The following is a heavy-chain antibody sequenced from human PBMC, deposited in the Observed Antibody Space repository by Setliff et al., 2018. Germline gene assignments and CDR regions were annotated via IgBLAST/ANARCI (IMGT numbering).Heavy chain of an antibody. J-gene: IGHJ4*02. CDR3: ARDSGDCSSTSCYRFDY. CDR2: ISGSSNTI. CDR1: GFTFSGYS. D-gene: IGHD2-2*01. Sequence: GGSLRLSCEASGFTFSGYSMNWVRQAPGKGLEWVSYISGSSNTIYYADSVKGRFTISRDNAKNSLYLQMNSLRAEDTAVYYCARDSGDCSSTSCYRFDYWGQGALVTVSS. V-gene: IGHV3-48*01.